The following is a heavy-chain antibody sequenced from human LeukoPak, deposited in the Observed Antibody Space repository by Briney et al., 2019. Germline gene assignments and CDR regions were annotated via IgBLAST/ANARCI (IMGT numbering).Heavy chain of an antibody. CDR1: GFTFSSYG. D-gene: IGHD6-13*01. J-gene: IGHJ4*02. CDR3: AKDLSRLAQQLVRGLDY. CDR2: IRYDGSNK. V-gene: IGHV3-30*02. Sequence: GGTLRLSCAASGFTFSSYGMHWVRQAPGKGLEWVAFIRYDGSNKYYADSVKGRFTISRDNSKNTLYLQMNSLRAEDTAVYYCAKDLSRLAQQLVRGLDYWGQGTLVTVSS.